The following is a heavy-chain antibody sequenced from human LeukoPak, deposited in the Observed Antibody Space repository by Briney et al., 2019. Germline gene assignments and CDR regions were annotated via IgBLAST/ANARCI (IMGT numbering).Heavy chain of an antibody. D-gene: IGHD6-6*01. CDR1: GFTFNHYW. Sequence: PGGSLRLSCAASGFTFNHYWMSWVRQAPGKGLEWVANIKQDGNEQYYVDSVKGRFTISRDNAKNSLYLQVRSLRAEDTAVYYCASGGIAARPVGHYWGQGTLVTVSS. V-gene: IGHV3-7*01. CDR3: ASGGIAARPVGHY. J-gene: IGHJ4*02. CDR2: IKQDGNEQ.